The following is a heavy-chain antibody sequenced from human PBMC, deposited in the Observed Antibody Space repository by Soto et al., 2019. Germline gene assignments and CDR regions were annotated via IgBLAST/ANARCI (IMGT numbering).Heavy chain of an antibody. D-gene: IGHD1-1*01. Sequence: QVQLVQSGAEVKKPGASVKVSCKASGYTFTSYGITWVRQAPGQGLEWMGWISAYNGNTNYAQKLQGRVTMTTDTSTSTAYMELRSLRSDDTAVYYCARTSVQLERGGWFDPWGQGTLVTVSS. V-gene: IGHV1-18*01. J-gene: IGHJ5*02. CDR3: ARTSVQLERGGWFDP. CDR2: ISAYNGNT. CDR1: GYTFTSYG.